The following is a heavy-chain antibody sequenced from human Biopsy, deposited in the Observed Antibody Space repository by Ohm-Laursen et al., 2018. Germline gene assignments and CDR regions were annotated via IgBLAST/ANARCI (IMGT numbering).Heavy chain of an antibody. CDR3: WRAGGGKIYGL. Sequence: PSHTLSLTSTVSGVSINTGGYYWPSIRQHPGTGLERVGSSHYSCNTLYNPSRKSRLTISVEKSRNQFFLKLTSVTAADTFLYYCWRAGGGKIYGLWGQGTLVTVSS. CDR2: SHYSCNT. V-gene: IGHV4-31*03. J-gene: IGHJ4*02. CDR1: GVSINTGGYY. D-gene: IGHD3-16*01.